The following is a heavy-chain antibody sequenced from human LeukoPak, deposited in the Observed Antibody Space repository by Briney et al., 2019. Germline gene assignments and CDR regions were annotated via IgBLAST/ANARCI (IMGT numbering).Heavy chain of an antibody. D-gene: IGHD2-21*02. V-gene: IGHV4-59*01. Sequence: SETLSLTCTVSGGSITSYYWSWIRQPPGKGLEWIGYMYYSGRTKYNPSLKSRVTISVDTSEKQFSLRLSSVTAADTAVYYCAGGPYCGGDCYPNWFDPWGQGTLVTVSS. CDR2: MYYSGRT. CDR1: GGSITSYY. J-gene: IGHJ5*02. CDR3: AGGPYCGGDCYPNWFDP.